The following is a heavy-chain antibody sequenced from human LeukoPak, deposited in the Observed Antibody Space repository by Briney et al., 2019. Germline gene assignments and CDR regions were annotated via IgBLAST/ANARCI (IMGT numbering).Heavy chain of an antibody. CDR3: ARDQVAFGQFVY. CDR1: GFTVSSNY. CDR2: IYSGGST. V-gene: IGHV3-53*01. J-gene: IGHJ4*02. D-gene: IGHD3/OR15-3a*01. Sequence: QPGGSLRLSCAASGFTVSSNYMSWVRQAPGKGLEWVSVIYSGGSTYYADSVKGRFTISRDSSKNTLFLQMNSLNAKATPVYYCARDQVAFGQFVYRGEGALGTVSS.